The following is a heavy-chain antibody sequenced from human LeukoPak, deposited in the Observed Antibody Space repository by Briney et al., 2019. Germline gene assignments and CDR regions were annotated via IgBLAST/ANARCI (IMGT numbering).Heavy chain of an antibody. J-gene: IGHJ4*02. Sequence: PGGSLRLSCAATGFTFSSYAMHWVRQAPGKGLEWVAVISYDGSNKYYADSVKGRFTISRDNSKNTLYLQMNSLRAEDTAVYYCARVGYSYGSGNYWGQGTLVTVSS. CDR3: ARVGYSYGSGNY. V-gene: IGHV3-30*04. D-gene: IGHD5-18*01. CDR2: ISYDGSNK. CDR1: GFTFSSYA.